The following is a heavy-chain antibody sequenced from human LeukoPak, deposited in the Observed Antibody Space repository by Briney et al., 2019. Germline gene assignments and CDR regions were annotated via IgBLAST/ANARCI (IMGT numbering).Heavy chain of an antibody. CDR2: IYHSGST. CDR3: ARDSLRQWLVYYFDY. J-gene: IGHJ4*02. D-gene: IGHD6-19*01. Sequence: PSETLSLTCTVSGGSISSYQWSWIRQPPGKGLEWIGSIYHSGSTYYNPSLKSRVTISVDTSKNQFSLKLSSVTAADTAVYYCARDSLRQWLVYYFDYWGQGTLVTVSS. V-gene: IGHV4-38-2*02. CDR1: GGSISSYQ.